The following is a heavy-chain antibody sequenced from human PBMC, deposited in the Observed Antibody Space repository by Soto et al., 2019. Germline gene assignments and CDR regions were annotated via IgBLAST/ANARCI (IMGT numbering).Heavy chain of an antibody. Sequence: GGALRLSWAASWFTFRDLALSWGRPAPGKGLEWVSAISGSGGSTYYADSVKGRFTISRDNSKNTLYLQMNSLRAEDTAVYYCAKENLRYYYMDVWGKGTTVTVSS. V-gene: IGHV3-23*01. CDR1: WFTFRDLA. J-gene: IGHJ6*03. CDR3: AKENLRYYYMDV. CDR2: ISGSGGST.